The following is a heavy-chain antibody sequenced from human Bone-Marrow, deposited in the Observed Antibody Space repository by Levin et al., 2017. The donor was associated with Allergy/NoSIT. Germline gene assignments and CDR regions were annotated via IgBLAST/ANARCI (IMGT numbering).Heavy chain of an antibody. V-gene: IGHV4-34*01. CDR1: GGSFSGYY. CDR3: ARGRYCSGGSCYSWWFDP. CDR2: INHSGST. D-gene: IGHD2-15*01. J-gene: IGHJ5*02. Sequence: PSETLSLTCAVYGGSFSGYYWSWIRQPPGKGLEWIGEINHSGSTNYNPSLKSRVTISVDTSKNQFSLKLSSVTAADTAVYYCARGRYCSGGSCYSWWFDPWGQGTLVTVSS.